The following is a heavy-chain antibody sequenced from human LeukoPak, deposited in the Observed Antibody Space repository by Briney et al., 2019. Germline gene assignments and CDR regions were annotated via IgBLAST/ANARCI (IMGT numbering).Heavy chain of an antibody. J-gene: IGHJ4*02. CDR3: ARLDSSSSWGYYFDY. D-gene: IGHD6-6*01. CDR2: IYPGDSDT. V-gene: IGHV5-51*01. Sequence: GESLKISCKGSGYSFTSYWIGWVRQMPGKGLEWMGIIYPGDSDTRYSPSFQGQVTISADKSISTAYLQWSSLKASDTATYYCARLDSSSSWGYYFDYWGQGTLVTVSS. CDR1: GYSFTSYW.